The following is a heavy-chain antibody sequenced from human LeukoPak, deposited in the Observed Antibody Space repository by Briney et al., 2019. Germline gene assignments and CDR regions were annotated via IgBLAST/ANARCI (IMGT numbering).Heavy chain of an antibody. D-gene: IGHD3-9*01. J-gene: IGHJ4*02. CDR3: AKQPILRYFDWLLSYFDY. Sequence: GGSLGLSCAASGFTLSSYGMHWVRQAPGKGLEWVAFIRYDGSNKYYADSVKGRFTISRDNSKNTLYLQMNSLRAEDTAVYYCAKQPILRYFDWLLSYFDYWGQGTLVTVSS. V-gene: IGHV3-30*02. CDR2: IRYDGSNK. CDR1: GFTLSSYG.